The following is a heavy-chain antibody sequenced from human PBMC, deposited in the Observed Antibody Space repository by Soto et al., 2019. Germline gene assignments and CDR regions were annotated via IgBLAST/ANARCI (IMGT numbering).Heavy chain of an antibody. D-gene: IGHD2-15*01. Sequence: QITLKESGPTLVKPTQTLTLTCTFSGFSLSTSGVGVGWIRQPPGKALEWLALIYWDDDKRYSPSLTSRLTITKNTTKSQEVLTETNMDPVDTATYYCGPVLVVVANYGMDVWGQGTTVTVSS. CDR3: GPVLVVVANYGMDV. V-gene: IGHV2-5*02. CDR2: IYWDDDK. CDR1: GFSLSTSGVG. J-gene: IGHJ6*02.